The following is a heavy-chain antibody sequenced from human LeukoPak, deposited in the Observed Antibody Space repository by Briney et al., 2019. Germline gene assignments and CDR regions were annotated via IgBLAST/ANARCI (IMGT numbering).Heavy chain of an antibody. Sequence: PETLSLTCTVSGGSIGSHYWTWIRQPPGKGLEWIGEINHSGSTNYNPSLKSRVTISVDTSKNQFSLKLSSVTAADTAVYYCAREDNDSSGYYYYYWGQGTLVTVSS. CDR2: INHSGST. CDR1: GGSIGSHY. V-gene: IGHV4-34*01. J-gene: IGHJ4*02. D-gene: IGHD3-22*01. CDR3: AREDNDSSGYYYYY.